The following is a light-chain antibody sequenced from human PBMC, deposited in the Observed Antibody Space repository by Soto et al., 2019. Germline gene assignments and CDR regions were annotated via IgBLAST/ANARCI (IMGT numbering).Light chain of an antibody. Sequence: QSVLSQPPAASGTPGQRVTISCSGSCSNIGSNTVNWNQQLPGTAPKLLIYSNNQRPLGVPDRFSGSKSGTSASLAISGLQSEDEADYYCAAWDDSLNGYVFGTGTKVTVL. J-gene: IGLJ1*01. V-gene: IGLV1-44*01. CDR1: CSNIGSNT. CDR2: SNN. CDR3: AAWDDSLNGYV.